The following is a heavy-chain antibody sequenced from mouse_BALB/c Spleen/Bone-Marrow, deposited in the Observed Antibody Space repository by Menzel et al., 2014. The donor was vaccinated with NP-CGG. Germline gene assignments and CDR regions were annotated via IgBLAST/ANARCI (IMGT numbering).Heavy chain of an antibody. J-gene: IGHJ2*01. D-gene: IGHD2-10*01. CDR2: INPYNDGT. CDR3: AREAAYYGNYGDDY. Sequence: VQLQQSGPELVKPGASVKMSCKASGYTFTSYVMHWVKPKPGQGLEWIGYINPYNDGTKYNEKFKGKATLTSDKSSSTAYMELSSLTSEDSAVYYCAREAAYYGNYGDDYWGQGTTLTVSS. CDR1: GYTFTSYV. V-gene: IGHV1-14*01.